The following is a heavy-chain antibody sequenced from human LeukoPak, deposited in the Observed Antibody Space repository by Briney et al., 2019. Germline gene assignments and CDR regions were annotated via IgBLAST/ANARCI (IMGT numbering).Heavy chain of an antibody. Sequence: SETLSLACTVVGGSITSDYWSWIRQPAGKGLEWIGRIFTSGSTAYNPSLKSRVTMSLDTSKNQFFLKLSSVTAADTAAYFCSRGGANDLWGQGTLVTVSS. CDR1: GGSITSDY. CDR3: SRGGANDL. J-gene: IGHJ5*02. CDR2: IFTSGST. V-gene: IGHV4-4*07. D-gene: IGHD4/OR15-4a*01.